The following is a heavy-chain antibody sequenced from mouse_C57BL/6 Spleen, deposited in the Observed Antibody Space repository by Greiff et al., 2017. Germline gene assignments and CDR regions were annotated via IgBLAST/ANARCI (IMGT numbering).Heavy chain of an antibody. CDR2: IHPNSGST. J-gene: IGHJ4*01. CDR1: GYTFTSYW. D-gene: IGHD1-1*01. CDR3: ARTVEFINHAMDD. Sequence: QVQLQQPGAELVKPGASVKLSCKASGYTFTSYWMHWVKQRPGQGLEWIGMIHPNSGSTNYNEKFKSKATLTVDKSSSTAYMQLSSLTSEDSAVDNWARTVEFINHAMDDWGQGTSVTVSS. V-gene: IGHV1-64*01.